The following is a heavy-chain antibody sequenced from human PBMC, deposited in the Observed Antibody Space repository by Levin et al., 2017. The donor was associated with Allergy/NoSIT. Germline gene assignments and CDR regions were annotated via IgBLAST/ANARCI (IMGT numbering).Heavy chain of an antibody. V-gene: IGHV3-33*01. CDR2: IWYDGSNK. Sequence: PGGSLRLSCAASGFTFSSYGMHWVRQAPGKGLEWVAVIWYDGSNKYYADSVKGRFTISRDNSKNTLYLQMNSLRAEDTAVYYCARESSSGWYGEDHGDWYFDLWGRGTLVTVSS. CDR3: ARESSSGWYGEDHGDWYFDL. D-gene: IGHD6-19*01. J-gene: IGHJ2*01. CDR1: GFTFSSYG.